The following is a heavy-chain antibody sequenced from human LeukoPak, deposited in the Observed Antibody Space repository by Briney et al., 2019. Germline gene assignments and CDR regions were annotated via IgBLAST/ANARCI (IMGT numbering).Heavy chain of an antibody. Sequence: SETLSLTCTVSGGSISSHYWSWIRQPPGKGLEWIGYIYYSGSTNYNPFLKSRVTISVDTSKNQFSLKLSSVTAADTAVYYCARAMTATVVNDWGQGTLVTVSS. CDR1: GGSISSHY. D-gene: IGHD4-23*01. CDR3: ARAMTATVVND. V-gene: IGHV4-59*11. CDR2: IYYSGST. J-gene: IGHJ4*02.